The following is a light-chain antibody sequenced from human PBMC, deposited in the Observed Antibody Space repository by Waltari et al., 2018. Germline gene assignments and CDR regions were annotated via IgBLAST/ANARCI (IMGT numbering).Light chain of an antibody. J-gene: IGLJ3*02. CDR2: GVS. CDR1: SSDVGHYNY. V-gene: IGLV2-14*03. CDR3: SSYTPSTTWV. Sequence: QSAPTQPPSVSGSPGQSVTIPCTGPSSDVGHYNYVPWDQQHPGKAPKVLIYGVSSRPSGVSDRFSGSRSGNTASLTISGLQAEDEADYYCSSYTPSTTWVFGGGTRLTVL.